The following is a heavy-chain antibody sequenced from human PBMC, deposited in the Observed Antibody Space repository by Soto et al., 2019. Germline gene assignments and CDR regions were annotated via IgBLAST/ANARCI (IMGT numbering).Heavy chain of an antibody. CDR2: IKEDGSER. J-gene: IGHJ4*02. V-gene: IGHV3-7*04. CDR3: ARAIMRTFGGVLGGGYFDD. Sequence: EVHLVESGGGLVQPGGSLRLSCAASGFTFSTYWMSWVRQAPGKGLEWVANIKEDGSERYYVDSVKGRFTNSRDNAENSLYLQMNSLRAEDTAVYYCARAIMRTFGGVLGGGYFDDWGQGTLVTVAT. CDR1: GFTFSTYW. D-gene: IGHD3-16*02.